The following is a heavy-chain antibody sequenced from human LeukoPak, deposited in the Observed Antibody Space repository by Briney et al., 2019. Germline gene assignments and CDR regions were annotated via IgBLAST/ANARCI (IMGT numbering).Heavy chain of an antibody. D-gene: IGHD4-11*01. V-gene: IGHV1-2*02. CDR2: IDANNGDT. CDR1: GYTFRGNY. Sequence: ASVTISRKASGYTFRGNYIHWLRQAPGQGLEWMGWIDANNGDTKSAQKFQGRVTMSRDTSISTAYMDLSSLSPDDAAVYYCARDPSSVTLYFFDFWDQGTLVTVSS. CDR3: ARDPSSVTLYFFDF. J-gene: IGHJ4*02.